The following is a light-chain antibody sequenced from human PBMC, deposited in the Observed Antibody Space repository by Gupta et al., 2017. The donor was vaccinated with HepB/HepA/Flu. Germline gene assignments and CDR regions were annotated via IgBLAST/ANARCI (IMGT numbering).Light chain of an antibody. CDR1: QSVLYNSNNKNY. V-gene: IGKV4-1*01. CDR2: WAS. CDR3: QQYYSSPIT. Sequence: DIVMTQSPDSLSVSLGERATINCKSSQSVLYNSNNKNYLAWYQQKPGQSPNLLIYWASTRESGVPDRFSGSGSGTKFTLTISSLQAEDVAVYYCQQYYSSPITFGQGTRLEIK. J-gene: IGKJ5*01.